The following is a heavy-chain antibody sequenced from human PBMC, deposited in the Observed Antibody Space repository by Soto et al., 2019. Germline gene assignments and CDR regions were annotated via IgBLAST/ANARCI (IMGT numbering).Heavy chain of an antibody. V-gene: IGHV3-48*03. J-gene: IGHJ4*02. CDR3: AREEFGQWLGPVDY. CDR2: IDVSGSTI. Sequence: EVQLVESGGGLVQPGGSLTLSCAASGFIFSSYDMNWVRQAPGKGLEWISYIDVSGSTIHYGDSVKGRFTISRDNAKNSLFLEMSSLRAEDTAVYYCAREEFGQWLGPVDYWGQGTLVAVSS. D-gene: IGHD6-19*01. CDR1: GFIFSSYD.